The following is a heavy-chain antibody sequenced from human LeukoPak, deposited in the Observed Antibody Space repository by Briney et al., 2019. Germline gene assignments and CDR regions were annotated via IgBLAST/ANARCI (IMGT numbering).Heavy chain of an antibody. D-gene: IGHD4-17*01. CDR2: IHGNGETT. J-gene: IGHJ3*02. CDR3: AKDPNGDYVGAFDS. V-gene: IGHV3-23*01. Sequence: GGSLRLSCAASAFRFSSFAMTWVRQAPGKGLEWVSGIHGNGETTYYADSVKGRFTISRDNSRELLYLQMNSLRVEDTAVYYCAKDPNGDYVGAFDSWGQGTMVTVCS. CDR1: AFRFSSFA.